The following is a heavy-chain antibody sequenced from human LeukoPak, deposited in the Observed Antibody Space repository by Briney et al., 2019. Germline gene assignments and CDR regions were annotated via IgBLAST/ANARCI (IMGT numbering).Heavy chain of an antibody. V-gene: IGHV3-53*01. Sequence: GGSLRLSCAASGFTVSSNYMSWVRQAPGKGLEWVSVIYSGGSTYYADSVKGRFTISRDNSKNTLYLQMNSLRAEDTAVYYCAKDLGSLIPSPYFDYWGQGTLVTVSS. CDR2: IYSGGST. CDR1: GFTVSSNY. J-gene: IGHJ4*02. CDR3: AKDLGSLIPSPYFDY. D-gene: IGHD3-16*01.